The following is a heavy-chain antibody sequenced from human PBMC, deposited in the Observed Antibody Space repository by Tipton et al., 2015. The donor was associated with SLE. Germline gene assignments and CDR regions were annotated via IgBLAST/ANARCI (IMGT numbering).Heavy chain of an antibody. CDR1: GLTFTKAW. D-gene: IGHD6-13*01. V-gene: IGHV4-59*01. CDR3: ARGAAAADTGAFDS. CDR2: IYNSGST. Sequence: LRLSCAMSGLTFTKAWMSWIRQPPGKGLEWIGYIYNSGSTNYNPSLKSRVTISVDTSKNQFSLKLSSVTPADTAVYYCARGAAAADTGAFDSWGQGTMVTVSS. J-gene: IGHJ3*02.